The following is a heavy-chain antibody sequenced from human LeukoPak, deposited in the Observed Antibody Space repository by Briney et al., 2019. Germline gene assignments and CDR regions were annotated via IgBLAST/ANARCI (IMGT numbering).Heavy chain of an antibody. CDR2: IYYSRST. D-gene: IGHD3-22*01. J-gene: IGHJ4*02. Sequence: SEALSLTCTVSGGSISSGGHYGSGIRQHPGKGLEWIGYIYYSRSTYYPTSLKSRVTLSVDTSKNQFSLRLYSVTAADTAVYYCARGDSSGYYKLFDYWGQGTLVTVSS. CDR1: GGSISSGGHY. V-gene: IGHV4-31*03. CDR3: ARGDSSGYYKLFDY.